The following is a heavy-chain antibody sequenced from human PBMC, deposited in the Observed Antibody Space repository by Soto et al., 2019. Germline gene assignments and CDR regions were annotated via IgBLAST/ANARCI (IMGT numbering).Heavy chain of an antibody. CDR2: IWYDGSNK. J-gene: IGHJ5*02. CDR1: GFTFSSYG. CDR3: ARGFFAWDYYDSSGFNLFDP. Sequence: GGSLRLSCAASGFTFSSYGMHWVRQAPGKGLEWVAVIWYDGSNKYYADSVKGRFTISRDNSKNTLYLQMNSLRAEDTAVYYCARGFFAWDYYDSSGFNLFDPWGQGTLVIVSS. D-gene: IGHD3-22*01. V-gene: IGHV3-33*01.